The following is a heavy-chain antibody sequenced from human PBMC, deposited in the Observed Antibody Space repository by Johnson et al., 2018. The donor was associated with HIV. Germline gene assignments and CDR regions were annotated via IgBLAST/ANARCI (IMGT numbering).Heavy chain of an antibody. V-gene: IGHV3-48*01. D-gene: IGHD6-19*01. Sequence: EVQLVESGGGLVQPGGSLRLSCAASGFSVSSKYMSWVRQAPGKGLEWVSYISRSGSTIYYGDSVKGRFTISRDNSKNTLYLEMNSLRAEDTAVYYCAKGSGSGWLRDAFDIWGQGTMVTVSS. CDR3: AKGSGSGWLRDAFDI. J-gene: IGHJ3*02. CDR2: ISRSGSTI. CDR1: GFSVSSKY.